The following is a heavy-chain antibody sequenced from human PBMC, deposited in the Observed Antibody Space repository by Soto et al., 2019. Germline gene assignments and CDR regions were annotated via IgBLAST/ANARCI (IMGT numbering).Heavy chain of an antibody. CDR3: TTARSVYNWNYVVWYFDY. V-gene: IGHV3-15*01. D-gene: IGHD1-7*01. CDR1: GFTFSNAW. J-gene: IGHJ4*02. CDR2: IKSKTDGGTT. Sequence: GGSLRLSCAASGFTFSNAWMSWVRQAPGKGLEWVGRIKSKTDGGTTDYAAPVKGRFTISRDDSKNTLYLQMNSLKTEDTAVYYCTTARSVYNWNYVVWYFDYWGQGTLVTVSS.